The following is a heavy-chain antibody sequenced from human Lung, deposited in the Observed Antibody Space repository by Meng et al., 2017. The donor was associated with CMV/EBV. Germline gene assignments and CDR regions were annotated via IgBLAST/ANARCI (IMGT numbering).Heavy chain of an antibody. CDR2: TSYDGTDK. D-gene: IGHD3-16*01. J-gene: IGHJ4*02. CDR1: GFTFSYYA. Sequence: GGSXRLXXAASGFTFSYYAMHWVRQAPGRGLEWVAVTSYDGTDKYYADSVKGRFTIARDNTKNALMLEMNRLKIEDTAVFYCSRQDGLKMGGPFFDYWAQGAXVTVSS. V-gene: IGHV3-30-3*01. CDR3: SRQDGLKMGGPFFDY.